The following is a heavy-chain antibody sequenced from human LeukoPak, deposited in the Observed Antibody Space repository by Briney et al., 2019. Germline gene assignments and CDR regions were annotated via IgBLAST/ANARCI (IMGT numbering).Heavy chain of an antibody. Sequence: GGSLRLSCAASGFTFSSYEMNWVRQAPGRGLEWVSYIGNTGRTIYYSDSVKGRFTISRDNAKNSLYLQMNSLRAEDTAIYYCVRGDRYFFDVWGQGTTVTVSS. CDR3: VRGDRYFFDV. CDR2: IGNTGRTI. D-gene: IGHD1-26*01. J-gene: IGHJ6*02. V-gene: IGHV3-48*03. CDR1: GFTFSSYE.